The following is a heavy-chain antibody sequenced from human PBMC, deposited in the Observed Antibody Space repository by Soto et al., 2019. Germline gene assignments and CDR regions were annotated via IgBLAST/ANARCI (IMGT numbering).Heavy chain of an antibody. Sequence: QVQLQQSGPRLVKPSETLSLTCTVSSGPDRSHNWGWIRQPPGRGLEWIGYVYYTGDTAYNPSLRGRVTISADPSTNDISFTRNSVTAADTAVYYCVRQGIDYLHGLVDVWGQGTTVSVSS. J-gene: IGHJ6*02. CDR2: VYYTGDT. D-gene: IGHD4-17*01. CDR3: VRQGIDYLHGLVDV. V-gene: IGHV4-59*08. CDR1: SGPDRSHN.